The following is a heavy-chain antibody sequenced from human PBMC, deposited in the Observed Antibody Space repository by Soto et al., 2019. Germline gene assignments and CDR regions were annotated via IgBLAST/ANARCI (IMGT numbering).Heavy chain of an antibody. J-gene: IGHJ4*02. Sequence: GGSLRLSCAASGFTFSSYAMSWVRQAPGKGLEWVSGISGSGGITYYADSVKGRFTISRDNSKNTLYLQLNSLRAEDTAVYYCAQSKVGATSNYFDYWGQGNLVTVSS. CDR3: AQSKVGATSNYFDY. CDR2: ISGSGGIT. D-gene: IGHD1-26*01. V-gene: IGHV3-23*01. CDR1: GFTFSSYA.